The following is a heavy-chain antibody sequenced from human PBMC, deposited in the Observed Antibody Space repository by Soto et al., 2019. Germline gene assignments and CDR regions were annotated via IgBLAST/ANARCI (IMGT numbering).Heavy chain of an antibody. J-gene: IGHJ4*02. V-gene: IGHV3-11*06. D-gene: IGHD5-12*01. CDR1: GFTLSDSY. CDR3: ARVFGGYRYFDY. CDR2: ISSSRTYT. Sequence: QVQLVESGGGLVKPGGSLRLSCAASGFTLSDSYMTWIRQAPGKGLEWVAYISSSRTYTNYADSVKGRFTISRDNAKNSLYLQMNSVRAEDTAVYYCARVFGGYRYFDYWGQGTLVTVSS.